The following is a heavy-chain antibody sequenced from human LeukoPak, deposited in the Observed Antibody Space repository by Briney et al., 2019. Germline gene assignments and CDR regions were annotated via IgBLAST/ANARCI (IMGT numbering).Heavy chain of an antibody. CDR2: INHGGST. D-gene: IGHD6-19*01. Sequence: PSETLSLTCAVYGGSFCGDFWSWIRQSPGKGLEWIGEINHGGSTIYNPSLQSRVTMPVDTSTQEFCLKLSSVTAADTAVYYCARGIRNQWLGFGPWGQGTLVTVSS. J-gene: IGHJ5*02. CDR3: ARGIRNQWLGFGP. V-gene: IGHV4-34*01. CDR1: GGSFCGDF.